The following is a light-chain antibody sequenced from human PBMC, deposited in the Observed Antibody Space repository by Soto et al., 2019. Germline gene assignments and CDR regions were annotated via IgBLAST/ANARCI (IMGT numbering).Light chain of an antibody. CDR3: QQYNNWPL. V-gene: IGKV3-15*01. CDR2: RAF. Sequence: EIVMTQSPATLSLSPGERATLSCRASLSVSSDLAWYRQKPGQAPRLLIYRAFTRATGIPARFSGSGFGTDFTLTISSLQSEDFAVYYCQQYNNWPLFGGGTKVEIK. CDR1: LSVSSD. J-gene: IGKJ4*01.